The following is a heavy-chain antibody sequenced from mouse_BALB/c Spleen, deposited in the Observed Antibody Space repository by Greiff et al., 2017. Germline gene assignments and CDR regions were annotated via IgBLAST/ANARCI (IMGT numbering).Heavy chain of an antibody. Sequence: DVMLVESGGGLVKPGGSLKLSCAASGFTFSSYAMSWVRQSPEKRLEWVAEISSGGSYTYYPDTVTGRFTISRDNAKNTLYLEMSSLRSEDTAMYYCARVNLLLRSFAYWGQGTLVTVSA. D-gene: IGHD1-1*01. CDR2: ISSGGSYT. J-gene: IGHJ3*01. CDR3: ARVNLLLRSFAY. V-gene: IGHV5-9-4*01. CDR1: GFTFSSYA.